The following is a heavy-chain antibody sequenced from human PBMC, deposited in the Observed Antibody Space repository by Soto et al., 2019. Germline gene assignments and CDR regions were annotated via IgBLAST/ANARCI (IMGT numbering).Heavy chain of an antibody. Sequence: QVQLVQSGAEVKKPGSSVKVSCKASGGTCSSYAISWVRQAPGQGLEWMGGIVPIFGTANNGQKLQGRVTINADKSTSTAYMELSSLRSEDTAVYYCARYDFWSGTDTWFDPWGQGTLVTVSS. D-gene: IGHD3-3*01. CDR1: GGTCSSYA. V-gene: IGHV1-69*06. J-gene: IGHJ5*02. CDR2: IVPIFGTA. CDR3: ARYDFWSGTDTWFDP.